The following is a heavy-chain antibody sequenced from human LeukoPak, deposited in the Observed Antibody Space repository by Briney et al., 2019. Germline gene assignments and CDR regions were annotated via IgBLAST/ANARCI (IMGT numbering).Heavy chain of an antibody. CDR3: ARRYDFWSGYPPPLDY. CDR1: GGSINSRPYY. V-gene: IGHV4-39*01. D-gene: IGHD3-3*01. Sequence: PSETLSLTCSVSGGSINSRPYYWGWIRQPPGKGLEWIGNIYYSGSTYYNPSLKSRVTISVDTSKKQFSLKLSSVTAADTAVYYCARRYDFWSGYPPPLDYWGQGTLVTVSS. J-gene: IGHJ4*02. CDR2: IYYSGST.